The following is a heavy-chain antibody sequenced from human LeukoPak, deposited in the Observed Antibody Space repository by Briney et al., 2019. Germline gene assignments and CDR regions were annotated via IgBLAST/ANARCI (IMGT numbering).Heavy chain of an antibody. CDR2: IDYSGST. CDR3: ARDPTGDSPYYYYYMDV. CDR1: GSGFTFNNYW. J-gene: IGHJ6*03. V-gene: IGHV4-39*07. D-gene: IGHD5-18*01. Sequence: GSLRLSCAASGSGFTFNNYWMHWVRQAPGKGLEWIGSIDYSGSTYYNPSLTSRVTMSVDTSKKQFSLKLSSVTAADTAVYYCARDPTGDSPYYYYYMDVWGKGTTVTVSS.